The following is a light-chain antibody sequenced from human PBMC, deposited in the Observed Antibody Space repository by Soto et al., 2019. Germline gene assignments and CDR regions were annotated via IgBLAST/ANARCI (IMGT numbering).Light chain of an antibody. J-gene: IGKJ2*01. V-gene: IGKV3-20*01. CDR3: QQYIRSPYT. CDR1: HNISSSY. CDR2: GTS. Sequence: EIVLTQSPGTLSSSPGAGGALSCRASHNISSSYVAWYQQKPGRATRLLMHGTSNRAVGIPDRFSGSGSGTEFTLTISRLETEDFAVYYCQQYIRSPYTFGQGTRLEIK.